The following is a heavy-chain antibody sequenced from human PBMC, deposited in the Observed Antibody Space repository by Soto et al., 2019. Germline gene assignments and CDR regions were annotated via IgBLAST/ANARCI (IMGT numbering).Heavy chain of an antibody. CDR1: GGSISRGGYS. D-gene: IGHD1-1*01. Sequence: SETLSLTCAVCGGSISRGGYSWSWIRQPPGKGLEWIGYIYHSGSTYYNPSLKSRVTISVDRSKNQFSLKLSSVTAADTAVYYCASAGDNWNAIGYWGQRTLGSVSP. CDR2: IYHSGST. V-gene: IGHV4-30-2*01. J-gene: IGHJ4*02. CDR3: ASAGDNWNAIGY.